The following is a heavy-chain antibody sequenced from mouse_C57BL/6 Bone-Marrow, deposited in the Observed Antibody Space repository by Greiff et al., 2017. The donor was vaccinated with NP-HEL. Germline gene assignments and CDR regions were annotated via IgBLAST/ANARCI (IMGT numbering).Heavy chain of an antibody. J-gene: IGHJ4*01. CDR3: ARDYGYAMDY. Sequence: EVMLVESGGGLVKPGGSLKLSCAASGFTFSSYAMSWVRQTPGKRLEWVATISHGGSYTYYPDNVKGRFTISRDNAKNNLYLQMSHLKSEDTAMYYCARDYGYAMDYWGQGTSVTVSS. D-gene: IGHD1-1*01. CDR1: GFTFSSYA. CDR2: ISHGGSYT. V-gene: IGHV5-4*01.